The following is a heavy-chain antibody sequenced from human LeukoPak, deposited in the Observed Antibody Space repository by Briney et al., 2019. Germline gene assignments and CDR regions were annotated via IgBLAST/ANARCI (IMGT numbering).Heavy chain of an antibody. Sequence: SETLSLTCTVSGNSISSYYWSWIRQPAGKGLEWIGRIHTGGSTNYNPSLKSRVTMSVDTSKNQFSLNLSSVTAADTAVYYCARETTGLARYFDYWGQGTLVTVSS. CDR3: ARETTGLARYFDY. J-gene: IGHJ4*02. D-gene: IGHD4-17*01. CDR2: IHTGGST. V-gene: IGHV4-4*07. CDR1: GNSISSYY.